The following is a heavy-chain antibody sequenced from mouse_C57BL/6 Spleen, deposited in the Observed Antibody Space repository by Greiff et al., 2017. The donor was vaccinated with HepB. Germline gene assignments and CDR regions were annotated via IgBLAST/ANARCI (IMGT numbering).Heavy chain of an antibody. J-gene: IGHJ2*01. V-gene: IGHV5-4*01. CDR3: ARDRIYYYGSSGFAY. D-gene: IGHD1-1*01. CDR2: ISDGGSYT. Sequence: EVKLVESGGGLVKPGGSLKLSCAASGFTFSSYAMSWVRQTPEKRLEWVATISDGGSYTYYPDNVKGRFTISRDNAKNNLYLQMSHLKSEDTAMYYCARDRIYYYGSSGFAYWGQGTTLTVSS. CDR1: GFTFSSYA.